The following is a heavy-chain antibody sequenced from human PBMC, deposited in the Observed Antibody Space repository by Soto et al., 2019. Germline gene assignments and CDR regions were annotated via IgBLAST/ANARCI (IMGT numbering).Heavy chain of an antibody. Sequence: TSETLSLTCAVYGGSFSGYYWSWIRQPPGKGLEWIGEINHSGSTNYNPSLKSRVTISVDTSKNQFSLKLSSVTAADTAVYYCARDSGVVVPAAIAAGNSRFEARGVCFDHWGQGTLVTVSS. D-gene: IGHD2-2*01. V-gene: IGHV4-34*01. J-gene: IGHJ4*02. CDR3: ARDSGVVVPAAIAAGNSRFEARGVCFDH. CDR2: INHSGST. CDR1: GGSFSGYY.